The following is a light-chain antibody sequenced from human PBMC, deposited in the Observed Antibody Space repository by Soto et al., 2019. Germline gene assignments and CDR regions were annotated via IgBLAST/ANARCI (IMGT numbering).Light chain of an antibody. J-gene: IGKJ4*01. Sequence: LTQSAVTLSLSPGASAFLSWRGSQTVSSSYLAWYQQKPGQAPRLLIYGASSRATGIPDRFSGSGSGTDFTLIISRLEPEDFAVYYCQQRSNWPLTFGGGTKVDNK. CDR3: QQRSNWPLT. CDR1: QTVSSSY. CDR2: GAS. V-gene: IGKV3D-20*02.